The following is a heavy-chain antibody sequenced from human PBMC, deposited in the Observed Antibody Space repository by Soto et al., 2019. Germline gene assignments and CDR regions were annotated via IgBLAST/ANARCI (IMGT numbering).Heavy chain of an antibody. Sequence: QVQLQESGPGLVKPSGTLSLTCAVSGGSISSSNWWSWVRQPPGKGLEWIGEIYHSGSTNYNPSLMSRVTISVGKFNNMFSRRVSSATASVAGVYYCARVRGGYYYVLDVWGQGTTVTVSS. CDR2: IYHSGST. J-gene: IGHJ6*02. CDR1: GGSISSSNW. CDR3: ARVRGGYYYVLDV. V-gene: IGHV4-4*02. D-gene: IGHD3-16*01.